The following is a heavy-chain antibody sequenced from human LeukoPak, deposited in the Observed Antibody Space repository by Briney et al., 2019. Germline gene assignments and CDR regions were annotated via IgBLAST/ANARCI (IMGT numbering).Heavy chain of an antibody. CDR2: ISYDGSNK. Sequence: GGSLRLSCAASGFTFSSYGMHWVRQAPGKGLEWVAVISYDGSNKYYADSVKGRFTISRDNSKNTLYLQMNSLRAEDTAIYYCAKDLGRTVTTELDYWGQGTLVTVSS. CDR1: GFTFSSYG. J-gene: IGHJ4*02. D-gene: IGHD4-17*01. CDR3: AKDLGRTVTTELDY. V-gene: IGHV3-30*18.